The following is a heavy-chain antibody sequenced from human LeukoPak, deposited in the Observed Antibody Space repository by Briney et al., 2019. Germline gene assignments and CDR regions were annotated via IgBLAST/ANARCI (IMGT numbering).Heavy chain of an antibody. J-gene: IGHJ5*02. CDR1: GYTLTGYY. Sequence: GASVKVSCKASGYTLTGYYMHWVRQAPGQGLEWMGWINPNSGGTNYAQKFQGRVTMTRDTSISTAYMELSRLRSDDTAVYYCARINILTGYRQYNWFDPWGQGTLVTVSS. V-gene: IGHV1-2*02. CDR3: ARINILTGYRQYNWFDP. D-gene: IGHD3-9*01. CDR2: INPNSGGT.